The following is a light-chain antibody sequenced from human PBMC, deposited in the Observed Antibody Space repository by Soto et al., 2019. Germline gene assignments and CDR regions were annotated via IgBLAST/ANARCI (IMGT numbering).Light chain of an antibody. J-gene: IGKJ3*01. CDR3: QQANSFPFT. Sequence: DIPMTQSPSSVSASVGDKVTITCRASQGIDNWLAWYQQKPGKAPKLLIHAASSLQSGVPSRFSGSGSATDFTLTITSLQPEDFATYYCQQANSFPFTFGPGTKVDIK. CDR2: AAS. V-gene: IGKV1-12*01. CDR1: QGIDNW.